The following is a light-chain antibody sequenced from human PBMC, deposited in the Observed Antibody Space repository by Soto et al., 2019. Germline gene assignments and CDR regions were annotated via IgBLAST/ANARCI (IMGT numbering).Light chain of an antibody. Sequence: DIQMTQSPSSLSASVGDRVTITCRASQSISIYLNWYQQKPGKAPILLVYAGSSVQGGVPSRFGGSGSGTDFTLTITSLHPEDFATYYCQQSYSTPTFGGGTKVEIK. CDR2: AGS. V-gene: IGKV1-39*01. J-gene: IGKJ4*01. CDR3: QQSYSTPT. CDR1: QSISIY.